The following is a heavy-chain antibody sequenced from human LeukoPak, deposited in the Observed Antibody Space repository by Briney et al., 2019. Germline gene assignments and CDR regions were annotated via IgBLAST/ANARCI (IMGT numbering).Heavy chain of an antibody. V-gene: IGHV3-23*01. CDR3: AKTEDGTGSSSSEVPYNWFDS. J-gene: IGHJ5*01. CDR1: GFTFSSYA. D-gene: IGHD6-6*01. Sequence: PGGSLRLSCAASGFTFSSYAMSWVRQAPGKGLEWVSGISGSGGITYYADSVKGRLTISRDNSKNTLYLQMDSLRAEDTAVYYCAKTEDGTGSSSSEVPYNWFDSWGQGTLVTVFS. CDR2: ISGSGGIT.